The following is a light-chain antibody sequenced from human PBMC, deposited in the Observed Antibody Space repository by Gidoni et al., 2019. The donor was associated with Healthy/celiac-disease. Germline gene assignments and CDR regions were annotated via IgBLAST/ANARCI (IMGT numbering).Light chain of an antibody. CDR2: AAS. CDR1: QGISSY. CDR3: QQLNSYPIT. J-gene: IGKJ5*01. Sequence: DIQLTQSPSFLSASVGDRVTITCWASQGISSYLAWYQQKPGKAPKLLIYAASTLQSGVPSRFSGSGSGTEFTLTISSLQPEYFATYYCQQLNSYPITFGQGTRLEIK. V-gene: IGKV1-9*01.